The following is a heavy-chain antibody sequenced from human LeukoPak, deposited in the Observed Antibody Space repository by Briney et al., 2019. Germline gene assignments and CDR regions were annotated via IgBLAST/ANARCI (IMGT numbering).Heavy chain of an antibody. V-gene: IGHV4-39*01. D-gene: IGHD2-8*01. CDR2: IYYSGST. J-gene: IGHJ5*02. Sequence: PETLSLTCTVSGGSISSSSYYWGWIRQPPGKGLEWIGSIYYSGSTYYNPSLKSRVTISVDTSKNQFSLKLSSVTAADTAVYYCAGIVLMVYANWFDPWGQGTLVTVSS. CDR3: AGIVLMVYANWFDP. CDR1: GGSISSSSYY.